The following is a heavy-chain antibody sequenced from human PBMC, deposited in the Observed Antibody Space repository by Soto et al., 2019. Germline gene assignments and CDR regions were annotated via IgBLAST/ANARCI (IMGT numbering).Heavy chain of an antibody. Sequence: QVQLQESGPGLVKPSETLSLTCTVSGDSISSYYWSWIRQAPGKGLEWIGYIYYSGSTNYNPSLKSRVTISVDTSKNQFSLKLSSVTAADTAVYYCARRYGSAFDNWGQATLVTVSS. V-gene: IGHV4-59*08. D-gene: IGHD6-25*01. J-gene: IGHJ4*01. CDR3: ARRYGSAFDN. CDR1: GDSISSYY. CDR2: IYYSGST.